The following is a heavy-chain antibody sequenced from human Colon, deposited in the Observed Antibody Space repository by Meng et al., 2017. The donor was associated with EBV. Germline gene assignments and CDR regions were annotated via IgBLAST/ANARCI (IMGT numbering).Heavy chain of an antibody. Sequence: HVQLQESGPGLAKPSQTLSLTCTVSGGSISSGGFSWSWIRQHPGKGLEWIGYIYYSGSTYYNPSLRSRVAISIDTSKNQFSLKLTSVTAADTAVYYCTTLYGDSISWGQGTLVTVSS. CDR2: IYYSGST. CDR1: GGSISSGGFS. V-gene: IGHV4-31*03. J-gene: IGHJ4*02. CDR3: TTLYGDSIS. D-gene: IGHD4-17*01.